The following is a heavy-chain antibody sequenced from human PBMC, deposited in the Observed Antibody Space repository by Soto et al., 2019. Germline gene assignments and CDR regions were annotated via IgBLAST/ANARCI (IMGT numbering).Heavy chain of an antibody. CDR2: ISSSSSYI. D-gene: IGHD6-19*01. J-gene: IGHJ4*02. CDR1: GFIFSTYS. CDR3: ARSSRGWG. Sequence: EVQLVESGGGLVKPGGSLRLSCAASGFIFSTYSMNWVRQAPGRGLEWVSSISSSSSYIFYADSVKGRFTISRDNTKNSLYLQMNSLRAEDTAVYYCARSSRGWGWGQGTLVTVSS. V-gene: IGHV3-21*01.